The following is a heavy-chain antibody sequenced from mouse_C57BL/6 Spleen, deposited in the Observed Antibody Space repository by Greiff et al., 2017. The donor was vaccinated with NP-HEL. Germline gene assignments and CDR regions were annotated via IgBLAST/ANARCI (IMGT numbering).Heavy chain of an antibody. CDR1: GYTFTDYY. V-gene: IGHV1-76*01. CDR2: FYPGSGNT. J-gene: IGHJ2*01. Sequence: VQLQQSGAELVRPGASVKLSCKASGYTFTDYYINWVMQRPGQGLEWIARFYPGSGNTYYNEKFQGKATLTAEKSSSTAYMQLSSLTSEESAVYFCARGYYYGSSYYFDYWGQGTTLTVSA. CDR3: ARGYYYGSSYYFDY. D-gene: IGHD1-1*01.